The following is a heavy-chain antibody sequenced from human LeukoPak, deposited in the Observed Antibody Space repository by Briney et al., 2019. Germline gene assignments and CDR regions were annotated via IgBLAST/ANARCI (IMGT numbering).Heavy chain of an antibody. V-gene: IGHV4-34*01. CDR3: ARGVSSTSCCPHYYYYGMDV. CDR2: INHSGST. CDR1: GVSFSGYY. D-gene: IGHD2-2*01. Sequence: SETLSLTCAVYGVSFSGYYWSWVRQAPGKGLEWVGEINHSGSTNYNPSLKRRVTISVDTSKNQFSLKLSSVTAADTAVYYCARGVSSTSCCPHYYYYGMDVWGQGTTVTVSS. J-gene: IGHJ6*02.